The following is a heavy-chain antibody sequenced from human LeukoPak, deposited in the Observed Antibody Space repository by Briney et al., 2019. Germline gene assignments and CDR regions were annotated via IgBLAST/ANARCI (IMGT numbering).Heavy chain of an antibody. CDR2: INHSGST. CDR3: ARHKGYSYGYDY. V-gene: IGHV4-34*01. Sequence: PSETLSLTCAVYGGSFSGYYWSWIRQPPGKGLEWIGEINHSGSTNYNPSLKSRVTISVDTPKNQFSLKLSSVTAADTAVYYCARHKGYSYGYDYWGQGTLVTVSS. CDR1: GGSFSGYY. D-gene: IGHD5-18*01. J-gene: IGHJ4*02.